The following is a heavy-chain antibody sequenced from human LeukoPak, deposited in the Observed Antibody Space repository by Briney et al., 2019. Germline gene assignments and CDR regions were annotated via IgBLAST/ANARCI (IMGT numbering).Heavy chain of an antibody. J-gene: IGHJ6*03. Sequence: GASVKVSCKPSGYTFTSYDIHWVRQATGQGLAWMGWMNPNSGNTGYAQKFQGRVTMTRNNSINTAYMELSSLRSEDTAVYYCARVGRSSSWYYYYYYMDVWGKGTTVTVSS. CDR2: MNPNSGNT. CDR3: ARVGRSSSWYYYYYYMDV. CDR1: GYTFTSYD. V-gene: IGHV1-8*01. D-gene: IGHD6-13*01.